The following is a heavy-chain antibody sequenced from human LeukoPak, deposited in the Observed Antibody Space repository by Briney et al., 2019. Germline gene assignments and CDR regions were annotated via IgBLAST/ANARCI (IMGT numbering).Heavy chain of an antibody. CDR3: ARDYARRGSWEYYFDY. V-gene: IGHV1-69*05. CDR2: IIPIFGTA. Sequence: SVKVSCKASGGTFSSYAISWVRQAPGQGLEWMGRIIPIFGTANYAQKFQGRVTITTDESTSKAYMELSRLRSEDTAVYYCARDYARRGSWEYYFDYWGQGTLVTVSS. D-gene: IGHD1-26*01. CDR1: GGTFSSYA. J-gene: IGHJ4*02.